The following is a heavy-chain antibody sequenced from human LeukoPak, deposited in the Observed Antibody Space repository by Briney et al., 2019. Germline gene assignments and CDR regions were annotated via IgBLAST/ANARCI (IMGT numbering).Heavy chain of an antibody. Sequence: PGGSLRLSCAASGFPLSSNYMSWVRQAPGKGLEWVSVIYSGGSTYYADSVKGRFTISRDNSKNTLYLQMNSLRAEDTAVYYCARGYYDSSGYGPYWGQGTLVTVSS. D-gene: IGHD3-22*01. CDR3: ARGYYDSSGYGPY. CDR1: GFPLSSNY. CDR2: IYSGGST. V-gene: IGHV3-53*01. J-gene: IGHJ4*02.